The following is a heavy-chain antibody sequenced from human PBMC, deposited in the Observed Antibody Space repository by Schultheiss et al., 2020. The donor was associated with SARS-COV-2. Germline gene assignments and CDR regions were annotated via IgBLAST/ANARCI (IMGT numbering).Heavy chain of an antibody. CDR3: ARDMGRDWATYYFDY. V-gene: IGHV3-33*01. CDR2: IWYDGSNK. D-gene: IGHD3-9*01. J-gene: IGHJ4*02. Sequence: GGSLRLSFAASGFTFSSYGMHWVRQAPGKGLEWVAVIWYDGSNKYYADSVKGRFTISRDNSKNTLYLQMNSLRAEDTAVYYCARDMGRDWATYYFDYWGQGTLVTVSS. CDR1: GFTFSSYG.